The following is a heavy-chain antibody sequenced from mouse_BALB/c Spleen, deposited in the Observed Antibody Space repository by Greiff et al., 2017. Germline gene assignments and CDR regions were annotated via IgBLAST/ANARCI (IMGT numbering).Heavy chain of an antibody. CDR2: IYPGSGST. V-gene: IGHV1S22*01. Sequence: LQQPGSELVRPGASVKLSCKASGYTFTSYWMHWVKQRPGQGLEWIGNIYPGSGSTNYDEKFKSKATLTVDTSSSTAYMQLSSLTSEDSAVYYCTRDKAYYCNLYYAMDYWGQGTSVTVSS. D-gene: IGHD2-10*01. CDR1: GYTFTSYW. CDR3: TRDKAYYCNLYYAMDY. J-gene: IGHJ4*01.